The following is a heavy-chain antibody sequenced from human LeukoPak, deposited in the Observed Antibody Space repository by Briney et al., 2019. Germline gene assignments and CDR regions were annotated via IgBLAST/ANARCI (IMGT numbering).Heavy chain of an antibody. Sequence: GTSLRLSCAASGFTFSSYAVHWVRQAPGKGLEWVALISYDGTNKYYADSVKGRFTISRDNSKNTLYLQMNNLRAEDTAVYYCAKDLGYYGSGSYYAFDYWGQGTLVTVSS. V-gene: IGHV3-30-3*01. CDR1: GFTFSSYA. D-gene: IGHD3-10*01. CDR3: AKDLGYYGSGSYYAFDY. CDR2: ISYDGTNK. J-gene: IGHJ4*02.